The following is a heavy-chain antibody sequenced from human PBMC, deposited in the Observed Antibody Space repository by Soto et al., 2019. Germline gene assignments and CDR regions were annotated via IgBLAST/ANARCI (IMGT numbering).Heavy chain of an antibody. Sequence: QVQLQKSGPGLVKSSETLSLTCTVSGGSVSSGSYYWSWIRQPPGKGLEWIGYIYYSGSTNYNPSLKSRVTISVDTSKNQFSLKLSSVTAADTAVYYCARDGRDGYNLFYGMDVWGQGTTVTVSS. J-gene: IGHJ6*02. V-gene: IGHV4-61*01. CDR2: IYYSGST. CDR3: ARDGRDGYNLFYGMDV. CDR1: GGSVSSGSYY. D-gene: IGHD5-12*01.